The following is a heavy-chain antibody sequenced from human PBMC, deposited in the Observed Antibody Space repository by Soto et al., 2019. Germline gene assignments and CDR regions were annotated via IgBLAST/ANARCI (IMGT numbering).Heavy chain of an antibody. D-gene: IGHD3-16*01. V-gene: IGHV3-30*03. CDR3: ARDYYDYVWGSYPTDY. CDR1: GLTFSSYG. CDR2: ISYDGSNE. J-gene: IGHJ4*02. Sequence: PGGSLRLSCAASGLTFSSYGMHWVRQAPGKGLEWVAHISYDGSNEHYVDSVKGRFTISRDNSKNTLYLQMTSLRAEDTAVYYCARDYYDYVWGSYPTDYWGQGTLVTVSS.